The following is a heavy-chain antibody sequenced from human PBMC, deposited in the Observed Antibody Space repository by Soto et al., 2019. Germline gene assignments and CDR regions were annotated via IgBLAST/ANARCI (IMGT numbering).Heavy chain of an antibody. J-gene: IGHJ4*02. V-gene: IGHV1-18*01. Sequence: GASVKVSCKASGYTFTSYGISWVRQAPGQGLEWMGWISAYNGNTNYAQKLQGRVTMTTDTSTSTAYMELRSLRSDDTAVYYCARVTDYYDSSGPVDYWGQGTLVTVS. CDR2: ISAYNGNT. CDR1: GYTFTSYG. D-gene: IGHD3-22*01. CDR3: ARVTDYYDSSGPVDY.